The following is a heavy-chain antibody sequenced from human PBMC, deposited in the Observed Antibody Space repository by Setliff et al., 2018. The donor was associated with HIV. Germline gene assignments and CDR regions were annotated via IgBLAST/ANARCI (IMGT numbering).Heavy chain of an antibody. CDR2: IKSKTDGGTT. CDR3: TSGASLLGAKEVFFDY. J-gene: IGHJ4*02. V-gene: IGHV3-15*01. D-gene: IGHD1-26*01. CDR1: GFTSSNAW. Sequence: PGESLKISCEASGFTSSNAWMSWVRQAPGKGLEWVGSIKSKTDGGTTEYAAPVKGRFSISRDDSKNTLSMQMNSLKIEDTAVYYCTSGASLLGAKEVFFDYWGQGALVTVSS.